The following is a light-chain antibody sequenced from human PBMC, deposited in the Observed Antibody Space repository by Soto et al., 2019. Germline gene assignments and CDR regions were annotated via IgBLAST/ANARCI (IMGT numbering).Light chain of an antibody. CDR1: SSNIGGNS. Sequence: QSVLTQPPSVSAARGQRVTISCSGSSSNIGGNSVSWYQQLPGTAPKLLIYDDDKRPSGIPDRFSGSKSGTSATLRITGFQTGDEADYYCGSWDSSLSAYVFGTGPKVTVL. V-gene: IGLV1-51*01. CDR2: DDD. CDR3: GSWDSSLSAYV. J-gene: IGLJ1*01.